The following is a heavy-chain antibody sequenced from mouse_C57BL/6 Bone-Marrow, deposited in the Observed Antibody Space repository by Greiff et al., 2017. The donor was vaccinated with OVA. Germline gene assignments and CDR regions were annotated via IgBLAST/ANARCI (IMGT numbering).Heavy chain of an antibody. J-gene: IGHJ4*01. CDR1: GFTFSDYY. V-gene: IGHV5-16*01. Sequence: EVKLVESEGGLVQPGSSMKLSCTASGFTFSDYYMAWVRQVPEKGLEWVANINYDGSSTYYLDSLKSRFIISRDNAKNILYLQMSSLKSEDTATYYCARDYAMDYWGQGTSVTVSS. CDR2: INYDGSST. CDR3: ARDYAMDY.